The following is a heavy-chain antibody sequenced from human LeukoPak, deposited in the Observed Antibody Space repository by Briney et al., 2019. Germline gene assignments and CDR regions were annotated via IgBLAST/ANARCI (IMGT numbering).Heavy chain of an antibody. Sequence: ASVKVSCKASGYTFTGYYMHWVRQAPGQGLEWMGWINPNSGGTNYAQKFQGRVTMTRDTSISTAYMELSRLRSDDTAVYYCARGIVVVPAASALEGDYWGQGTLVTVSS. D-gene: IGHD2-2*01. CDR1: GYTFTGYY. J-gene: IGHJ4*02. V-gene: IGHV1-2*02. CDR2: INPNSGGT. CDR3: ARGIVVVPAASALEGDY.